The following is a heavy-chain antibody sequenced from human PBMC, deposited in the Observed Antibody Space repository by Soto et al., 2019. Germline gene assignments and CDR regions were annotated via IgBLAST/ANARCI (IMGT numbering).Heavy chain of an antibody. J-gene: IGHJ5*02. D-gene: IGHD2-21*01. Sequence: PSETLSLTCTVSGDSITSYNWNWLRQPPGKALEWIGYVYSSGSTNYNPSLKSRVTISVDTSRNQFSLKVNSVTAADTAVYYCARRAVVAVTGSLHNLLDPWGQGILVTVSS. CDR1: GDSITSYN. CDR3: ARRAVVAVTGSLHNLLDP. CDR2: VYSSGST. V-gene: IGHV4-59*01.